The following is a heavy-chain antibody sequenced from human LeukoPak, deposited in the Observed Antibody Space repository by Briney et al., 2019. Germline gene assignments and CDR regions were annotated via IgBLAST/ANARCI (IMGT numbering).Heavy chain of an antibody. Sequence: GASVKVSCKASNYPFTRYGISWVRQAPGQGLEWMGWISGSNGNTNYAQKFQGRVSMTADASTGTAYLELRSLRSDDTAVYYCARSGRGTYYYFDLWGQGTLVTVSS. D-gene: IGHD1-26*01. CDR3: ARSGRGTYYYFDL. CDR1: NYPFTRYG. V-gene: IGHV1-18*01. CDR2: ISGSNGNT. J-gene: IGHJ4*02.